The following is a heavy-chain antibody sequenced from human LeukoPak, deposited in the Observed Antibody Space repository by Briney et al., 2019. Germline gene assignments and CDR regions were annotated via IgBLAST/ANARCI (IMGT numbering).Heavy chain of an antibody. V-gene: IGHV1-46*01. D-gene: IGHD1-26*01. CDR1: GFTFTAYW. CDR3: ARDNSRREGGTAFWWFDP. J-gene: IGHJ5*02. CDR2: VNPTADNR. Sequence: ASVKVSCKASGFTFTAYWMHWVRQAPGQGLEWMGVVNPTADNRVYAQKFQGRVTMTRDTSTSTAYVELSSLRSEDTAVYFCARDNSRREGGTAFWWFDPWGQGTLVTVSS.